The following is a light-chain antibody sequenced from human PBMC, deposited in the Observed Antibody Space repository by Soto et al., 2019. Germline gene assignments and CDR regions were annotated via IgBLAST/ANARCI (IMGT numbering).Light chain of an antibody. V-gene: IGKV3-20*01. CDR1: QSVRSSH. CDR2: GAS. Sequence: EIVLPQSPGTLPFFPGERATLSCRASQSVRSSHLAWYQQKSGQAPRLLIYGASSRETGIPDRFSGNRSGTDFTLTISSLEPEDFAVYHCQQYSTSPLTFGEGTKVDIK. CDR3: QQYSTSPLT. J-gene: IGKJ4*01.